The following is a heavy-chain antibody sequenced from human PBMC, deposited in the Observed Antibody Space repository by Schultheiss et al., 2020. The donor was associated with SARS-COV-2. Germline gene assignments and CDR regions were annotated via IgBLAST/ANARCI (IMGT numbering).Heavy chain of an antibody. CDR3: ARDGRTTGSYYMDV. CDR1: GFTVSSNY. Sequence: GESLKISCAASGFTVSSNYMSWVRQAPGKGLEWVANIKQDGSEKYYVDSVKGRFTISRDNAKNSLYLQMNSLRAEDTAVYYCARDGRTTGSYYMDVWGKGTTVTVSS. V-gene: IGHV3-7*01. J-gene: IGHJ6*03. CDR2: IKQDGSEK. D-gene: IGHD4-11*01.